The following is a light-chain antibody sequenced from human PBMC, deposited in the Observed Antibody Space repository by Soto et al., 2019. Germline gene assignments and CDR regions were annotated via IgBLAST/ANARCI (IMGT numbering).Light chain of an antibody. CDR1: QSISGW. CDR3: QQYNSYWGT. V-gene: IGKV1-5*01. J-gene: IGKJ1*01. Sequence: DIQMTQSPSTLSASVGDRVTITCRASQSISGWLAWYQQKPGKAPKLLIYDASSLQSGVPSRFSGSGSGTEFPPTISSLQADDFATYYCQQYNSYWGTFGQGTKVEIK. CDR2: DAS.